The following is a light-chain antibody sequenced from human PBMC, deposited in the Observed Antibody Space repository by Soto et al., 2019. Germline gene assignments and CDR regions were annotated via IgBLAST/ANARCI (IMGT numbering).Light chain of an antibody. J-gene: IGLJ3*02. CDR3: QVCDSGSDHWV. CDR2: DDN. CDR1: DIGGKS. Sequence: SYELTQPPSLSVAPGQTARMTCGGNDIGGKSGHCYQQKPGQAPVLVVYDDNARSSGIPERFSGSNSGNTATLTISRGEAGDEADLYCQVCDSGSDHWVLRGGTRLTVL. V-gene: IGLV3-21*02.